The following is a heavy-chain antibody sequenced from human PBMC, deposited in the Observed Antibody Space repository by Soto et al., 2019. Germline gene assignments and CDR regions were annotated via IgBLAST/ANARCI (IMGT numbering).Heavy chain of an antibody. J-gene: IGHJ4*02. V-gene: IGHV1-18*01. Sequence: EASVKPSCKACGDRFTSYGISWVRQAPKQGLEWMGWISAYNGNTNYAQKLQGRVTMTTDTSTSTAYMELRSLRSDDTAVYYCLAVAGSLVEYDYWGQGTLVTVSS. CDR3: LAVAGSLVEYDY. CDR1: GDRFTSYG. D-gene: IGHD6-19*01. CDR2: ISAYNGNT.